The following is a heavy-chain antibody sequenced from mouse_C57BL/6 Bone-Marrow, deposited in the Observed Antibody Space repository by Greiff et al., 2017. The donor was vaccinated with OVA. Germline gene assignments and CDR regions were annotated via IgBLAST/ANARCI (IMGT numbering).Heavy chain of an antibody. CDR1: GFTFSDYG. CDR2: ISSGSSTI. Sequence: EVQVVESGAGLVQPGGSLKLSCAASGFTFSDYGMHWVRQAPEKGLEWVAYISSGSSTIYYADTVKGRSTISNDNAKNTLFQKMTRLGSEDAAMYYCARPLGRGYFDYWGQGTTLTVSS. CDR3: ARPLGRGYFDY. D-gene: IGHD4-1*01. V-gene: IGHV5-17*01. J-gene: IGHJ2*01.